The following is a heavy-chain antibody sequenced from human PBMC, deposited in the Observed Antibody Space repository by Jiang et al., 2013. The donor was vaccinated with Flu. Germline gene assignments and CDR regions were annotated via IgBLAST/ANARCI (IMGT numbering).Heavy chain of an antibody. CDR1: GGTFSSYA. Sequence: KASGGTFSSYAISWVRQAPGQGLEWMGGIIPIFGTANYAQKFQGRVTITADKSTSTAYMELSSLRSEDTAVYYCARGLRGYNSDDDYWGQGTLVTVSS. J-gene: IGHJ4*02. CDR3: ARGLRGYNSDDDY. V-gene: IGHV1-69*06. D-gene: IGHD5-24*01. CDR2: IIPIFGTA.